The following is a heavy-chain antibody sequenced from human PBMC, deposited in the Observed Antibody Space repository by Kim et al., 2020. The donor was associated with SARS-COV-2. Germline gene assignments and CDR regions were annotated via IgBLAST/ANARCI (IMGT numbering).Heavy chain of an antibody. V-gene: IGHV3-30*02. D-gene: IGHD6-13*01. CDR3: AKDDYASSWYYYYYGMDV. J-gene: IGHJ6*02. Sequence: VKGRVTISRDNSKNTLYLQMNSLRAEDTAVYYCAKDDYASSWYYYYYGMDVWGQGTTVTVSS.